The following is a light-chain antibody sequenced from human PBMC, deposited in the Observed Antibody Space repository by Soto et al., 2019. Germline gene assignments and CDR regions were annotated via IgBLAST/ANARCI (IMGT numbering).Light chain of an antibody. CDR3: LSYNNASPT. Sequence: DIQMTQSPSSLSASMGDRVAITCRASQAISNSLAWYQQKPGKPHQLLIYAASTLQSGVPSRFSGSGSGTDFTVNISGLQPEDLSTYYWLSYNNASPTFRQGTRLEIX. CDR1: QAISNS. V-gene: IGKV1-27*01. CDR2: AAS. J-gene: IGKJ5*01.